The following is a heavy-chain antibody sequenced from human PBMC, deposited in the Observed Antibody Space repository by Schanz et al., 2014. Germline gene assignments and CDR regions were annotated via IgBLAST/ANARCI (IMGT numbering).Heavy chain of an antibody. D-gene: IGHD6-13*01. J-gene: IGHJ6*02. CDR2: IKQDGSEK. CDR3: ERVRRRIATPSTPSFRNYYYYAMDV. Sequence: EVQLVESGGGLVQPGGSLRLSCGGSGFTFSKYWMSWVRQAPGKGLEWVANIKQDGSEKYYVDAVKGRFTISRDNSKNTLYLQMNSLRAEDTSVYFCERVRRRIATPSTPSFRNYYYYAMDVWGQGTLVDVS. V-gene: IGHV3-7*02. CDR1: GFTFSKYW.